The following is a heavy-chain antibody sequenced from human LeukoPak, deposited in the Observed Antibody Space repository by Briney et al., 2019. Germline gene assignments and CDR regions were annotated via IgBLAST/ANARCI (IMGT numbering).Heavy chain of an antibody. CDR3: TTELYDFWSGYYYYDEYFQH. V-gene: IGHV3-15*01. Sequence: GGSLRLSCAASGFTFSNAWMSWVRQAPGKGLEWVGRIKSKTDGGTTDYAAPVKGRFTISRDDSKNTLYLQMNSLKTEDTAVYYCTTELYDFWSGYYYYDEYFQHWGQGTLVTVSS. D-gene: IGHD3-3*01. CDR2: IKSKTDGGTT. CDR1: GFTFSNAW. J-gene: IGHJ1*01.